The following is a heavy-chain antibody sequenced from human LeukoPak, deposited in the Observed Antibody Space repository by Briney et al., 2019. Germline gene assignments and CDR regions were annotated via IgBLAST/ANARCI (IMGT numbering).Heavy chain of an antibody. CDR1: GGSFSGYY. J-gene: IGHJ6*03. CDR3: ARHLDYGDYYYMDV. Sequence: SETLSLTCAVYGGSFSGYYWSWIRQPPGKGLEWIGEINHSGSTNYNPSLKSRVTISVDTSKNQFSLKVSSVTAADTAVYYCARHLDYGDYYYMDVWGKGTTVTISS. V-gene: IGHV4-34*01. D-gene: IGHD4-17*01. CDR2: INHSGST.